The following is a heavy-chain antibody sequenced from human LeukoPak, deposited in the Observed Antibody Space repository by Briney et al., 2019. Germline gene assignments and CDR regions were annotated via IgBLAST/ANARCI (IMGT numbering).Heavy chain of an antibody. CDR1: GFTFSSYA. CDR2: ISSGGGST. D-gene: IGHD5-24*01. CDR3: ATLTNVGRWLQPFDF. V-gene: IGHV3-23*01. J-gene: IGHJ4*02. Sequence: PGGSLRLSCAASGFTFSSYAMGWVRRAPGKGLEWVSAISSGGGSTYYADSVKGRFTISRDNSKNTLYLQMNSLSAEDTAVYYCATLTNVGRWLQPFDFWGQGTLVTVSS.